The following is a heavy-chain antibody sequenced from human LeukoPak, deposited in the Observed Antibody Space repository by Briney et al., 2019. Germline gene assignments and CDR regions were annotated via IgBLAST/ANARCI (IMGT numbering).Heavy chain of an antibody. Sequence: GRSLRLSCAASGFTFSSYGMHWVRQAPGKGLEWVAVIWYDGSNKFCADSVKGRFTISRDNSKNTLHLQMNSLRAEDTAVYYCARGREQLIRDNFDYWGQGTLVTVSS. V-gene: IGHV3-33*01. CDR3: ARGREQLIRDNFDY. CDR1: GFTFSSYG. CDR2: IWYDGSNK. D-gene: IGHD6-6*01. J-gene: IGHJ4*02.